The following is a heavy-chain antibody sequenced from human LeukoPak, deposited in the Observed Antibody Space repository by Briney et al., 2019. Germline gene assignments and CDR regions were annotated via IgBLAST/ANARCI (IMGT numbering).Heavy chain of an antibody. J-gene: IGHJ5*02. V-gene: IGHV3-30*18. Sequence: GGSLRLSCVASGFTFSSYGMHWVRQAPGKGLEWVAVISRDGSKENYTDSVKGRLTISRDNSKNTLYLQMNSLRVEDTALYYCAKAQYSNGWYGWFDPWGQGTLVTVSS. CDR3: AKAQYSNGWYGWFDP. CDR1: GFTFSSYG. D-gene: IGHD6-19*01. CDR2: ISRDGSKE.